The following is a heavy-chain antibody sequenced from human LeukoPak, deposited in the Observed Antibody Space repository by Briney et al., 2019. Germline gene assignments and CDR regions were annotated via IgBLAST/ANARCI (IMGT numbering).Heavy chain of an antibody. CDR2: IYYSGST. V-gene: IGHV4-39*07. Sequence: PSETLSLTCTVSGGSISSSSYYWGWVRQPPGKGLEWIANIYYSGSTYYNPSLKSRVTISVDTSKNQFSLKLRSVTAADAAVYYCARWPEPDVGAWEAGTVYWGQGTLVTVSS. CDR1: GGSISSSSYY. J-gene: IGHJ4*02. D-gene: IGHD6-13*01. CDR3: ARWPEPDVGAWEAGTVY.